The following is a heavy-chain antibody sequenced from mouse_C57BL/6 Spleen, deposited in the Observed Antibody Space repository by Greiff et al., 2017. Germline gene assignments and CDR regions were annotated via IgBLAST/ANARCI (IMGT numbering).Heavy chain of an antibody. V-gene: IGHV3-6*01. Sequence: EVKVEESGPGLVKPSQSLSLTCSVTGYSITSGYYWNWIRQFPGNKLEWMGYISYDGSNNYNPSLKNRISITRDTSKNQFFLKLNSVTTEDTATYYCASRGYDVRVWFAYWGQGTLVTVSA. CDR1: GYSITSGYY. D-gene: IGHD2-2*01. CDR2: ISYDGSN. J-gene: IGHJ3*01. CDR3: ASRGYDVRVWFAY.